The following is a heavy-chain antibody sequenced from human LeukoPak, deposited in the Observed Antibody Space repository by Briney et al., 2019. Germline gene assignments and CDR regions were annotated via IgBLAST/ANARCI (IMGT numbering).Heavy chain of an antibody. CDR3: AKGDYRDIFDI. V-gene: IGHV3-23*01. D-gene: IGHD4-17*01. CDR1: GFTFSSYG. Sequence: GGTLRLSCAASGFTFSSYGMNWVRQAPGKGLEWVSLISGSGGSTYSANPVKGRFTISRDNSKNTLRLQMNSLRVDDTAVYYCAKGDYRDIFDIWGQGTMVTVSS. J-gene: IGHJ3*02. CDR2: ISGSGGST.